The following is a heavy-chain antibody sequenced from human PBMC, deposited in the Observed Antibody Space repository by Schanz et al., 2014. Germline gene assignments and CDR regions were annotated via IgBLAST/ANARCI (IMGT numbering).Heavy chain of an antibody. CDR2: INAHTGNT. Sequence: QLMQSGGEVKKPGASATVSCKASGYTFTSYGITWVRQAPGQGPELMGWINAHTGNTQYAQKFQGRVNMTRDTVTTTVHLELTRLRTDDTAIYYCARVHIATYHYNSPGAFDIWVQGTRVTVSS. D-gene: IGHD3-10*01. CDR3: ARVHIATYHYNSPGAFDI. V-gene: IGHV1-18*01. CDR1: GYTFTSYG. J-gene: IGHJ3*02.